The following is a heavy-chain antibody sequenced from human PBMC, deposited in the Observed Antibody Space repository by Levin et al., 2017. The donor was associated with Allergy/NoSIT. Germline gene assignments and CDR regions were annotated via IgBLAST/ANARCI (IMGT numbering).Heavy chain of an antibody. D-gene: IGHD6-6*01. CDR2: ISNSGRTI. CDR1: GFTFRTFE. CDR3: AREYTTSSGQVFTYYYALDV. J-gene: IGHJ6*02. Sequence: LSLTCAASGFTFRTFEMNWVRQAPGKGLEWVSYISNSGRTIYYADSVKGRFTISRDNAKNSLYLQMNSLRAGDTAVYYCAREYTTSSGQVFTYYYALDVWGQGTTVTVSS. V-gene: IGHV3-48*03.